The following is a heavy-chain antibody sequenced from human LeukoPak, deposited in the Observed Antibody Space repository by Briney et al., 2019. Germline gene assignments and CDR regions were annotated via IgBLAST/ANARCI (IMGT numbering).Heavy chain of an antibody. Sequence: ASVKVSCKASGYTFTGYYMHWVRQAPGQGLEWMGWINPNSGGTNYAQKFQGRVTMTRDTSISTAYMELSRLRSDDTAVYYCARDYSPLWVFDYWGQGTLVTVSS. D-gene: IGHD2/OR15-2a*01. CDR3: ARDYSPLWVFDY. CDR1: GYTFTGYY. J-gene: IGHJ4*02. V-gene: IGHV1-2*02. CDR2: INPNSGGT.